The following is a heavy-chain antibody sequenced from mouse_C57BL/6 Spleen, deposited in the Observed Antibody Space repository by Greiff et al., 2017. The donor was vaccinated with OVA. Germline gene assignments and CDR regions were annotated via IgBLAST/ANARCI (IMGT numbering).Heavy chain of an antibody. J-gene: IGHJ2*01. Sequence: QVQLQQPGAELVKPGASVKLSCKASGYTFTSYWMQWVKQRPGQGLEWIGEIDPSDSYTNYNQKFKGKATLTVDTSSSTAYMQLSSLTSEDSAVYYCARRYDGSSPDYWGQGTTLTVSS. CDR2: IDPSDSYT. CDR1: GYTFTSYW. V-gene: IGHV1-50*01. CDR3: ARRYDGSSPDY. D-gene: IGHD1-1*01.